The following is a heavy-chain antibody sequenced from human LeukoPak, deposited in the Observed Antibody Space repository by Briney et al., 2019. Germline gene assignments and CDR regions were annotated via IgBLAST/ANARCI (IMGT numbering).Heavy chain of an antibody. D-gene: IGHD5-12*01. CDR3: ASTYVGPPGLPNDAFDI. J-gene: IGHJ3*02. Sequence: SESLCLTRAVSGDSISSFYWSWIREPAGKGLEWVGRLYTSGRTNYNPYLTSRVTMSVATSKNQFSLKLSSVTAADTAVYYCASTYVGPPGLPNDAFDIWGQGTMVTVSS. CDR2: LYTSGRT. CDR1: GDSISSFY. V-gene: IGHV4-4*07.